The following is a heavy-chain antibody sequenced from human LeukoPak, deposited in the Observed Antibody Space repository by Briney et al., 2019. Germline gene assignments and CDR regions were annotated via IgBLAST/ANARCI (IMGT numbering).Heavy chain of an antibody. CDR1: GFTFSNYG. V-gene: IGHV3-23*01. CDR3: AREGTWSYYYDY. D-gene: IGHD1-26*01. Sequence: GGTLRLSCAASGFTFSNYGISWVRQAPGKGLEWVSAITGSGGTTYYAESVRGRFTISRDNSKNTLYLQMNSLRAEDTAVYYCAREGTWSYYYDYWGQGTLVTVSS. J-gene: IGHJ4*02. CDR2: ITGSGGTT.